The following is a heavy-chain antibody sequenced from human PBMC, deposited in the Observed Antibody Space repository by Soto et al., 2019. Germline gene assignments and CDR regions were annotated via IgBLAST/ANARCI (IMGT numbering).Heavy chain of an antibody. V-gene: IGHV4-59*01. D-gene: IGHD6-6*01. CDR3: ARADRAGSSSRIYYGMDV. J-gene: IGHJ6*02. Sequence: SETLSLTCTVSGGSISSYYWSWIRQPPGKGLEWTGYIYYSGSTNYNPSLKSRVTISVDTSKNQFSLKLSSVTAADTAVYYCARADRAGSSSRIYYGMDVWGQGTTVTVSS. CDR1: GGSISSYY. CDR2: IYYSGST.